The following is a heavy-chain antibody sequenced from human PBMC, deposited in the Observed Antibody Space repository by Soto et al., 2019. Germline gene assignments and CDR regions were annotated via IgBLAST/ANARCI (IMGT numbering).Heavy chain of an antibody. CDR2: LNPKSGGT. CDR3: ARDLAKGGGSAGFDY. D-gene: IGHD1-26*01. Sequence: ASVKVSCKASGYTFTVYYMHWVRQAPGQGLEWMGWLNPKSGGTMHPQKFQGRVTMTWDTSISTAYMALTRLRSDDTAVYYCARDLAKGGGSAGFDYWGQGTLVTVSS. J-gene: IGHJ4*02. V-gene: IGHV1-2*02. CDR1: GYTFTVYY.